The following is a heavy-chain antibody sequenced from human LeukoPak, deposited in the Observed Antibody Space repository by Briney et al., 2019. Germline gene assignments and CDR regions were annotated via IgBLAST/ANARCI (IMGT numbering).Heavy chain of an antibody. D-gene: IGHD3-22*01. CDR2: FDPEDGET. CDR3: ATSFPHYYDSSGYYL. Sequence: ASVKVSCKVSGYTLTELSMHWVRQAPGKGLEWMGGFDPEDGETIYAQKFQGRVTMTEDTSTGTAYMELSSLRSEDTAVYYCATSFPHYYDSSGYYLWGQGTLVTVSS. CDR1: GYTLTELS. J-gene: IGHJ5*02. V-gene: IGHV1-24*01.